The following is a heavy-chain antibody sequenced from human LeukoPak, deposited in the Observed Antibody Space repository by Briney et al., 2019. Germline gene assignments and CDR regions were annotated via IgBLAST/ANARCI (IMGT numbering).Heavy chain of an antibody. Sequence: SETLSLTCAVYGGSFSGYYWSWIRQPPGKGLEWIGEINHSGSTNYNPSLKSRVTISVDTSKNQFSLKLSSVTAADTAVYYCARANILTGYYNFDPWGQGTLVTVSS. CDR3: ARANILTGYYNFDP. D-gene: IGHD3-9*01. CDR2: INHSGST. CDR1: GGSFSGYY. V-gene: IGHV4-34*01. J-gene: IGHJ5*02.